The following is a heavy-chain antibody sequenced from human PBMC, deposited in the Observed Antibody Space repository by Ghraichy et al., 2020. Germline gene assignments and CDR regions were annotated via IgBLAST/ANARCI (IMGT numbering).Heavy chain of an antibody. CDR1: GGSVTSGSYY. CDR3: ARVNFGVVRIYFHDYVMDV. Sequence: SETLSLTCSVSGGSVTSGSYYWAWIRQPPGKGLEWIGYVYHIGNPNYNPSLKSRVTISLDSSKNQFSLRLTSVSAADTAVYYCARVNFGVVRIYFHDYVMDVWGQGTTVTVSS. J-gene: IGHJ6*02. D-gene: IGHD2-21*01. CDR2: VYHIGNP. V-gene: IGHV4-61*01.